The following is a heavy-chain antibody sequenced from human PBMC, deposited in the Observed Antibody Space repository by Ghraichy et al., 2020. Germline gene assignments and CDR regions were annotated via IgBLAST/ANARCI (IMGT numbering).Heavy chain of an antibody. Sequence: GGSLRLSCAASGFTFDDYAMHWVRQAPGKGLEWVSGISWNSGSIGYADSVKGRFTISRDNAKNSLYLQMNSLRAEDTALYYCAKDISIAVAGPPPLFDYWGQGTLVTVSS. D-gene: IGHD6-19*01. J-gene: IGHJ4*02. CDR2: ISWNSGSI. CDR1: GFTFDDYA. CDR3: AKDISIAVAGPPPLFDY. V-gene: IGHV3-9*01.